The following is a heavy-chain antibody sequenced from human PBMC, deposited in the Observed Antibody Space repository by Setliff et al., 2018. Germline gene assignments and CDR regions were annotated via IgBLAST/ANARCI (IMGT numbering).Heavy chain of an antibody. V-gene: IGHV3-21*01. CDR1: GFTFSSYT. CDR3: TRGYGFCSGWYGLGDY. J-gene: IGHJ4*02. Sequence: GGSLRLSCAGSGFTFSSYTMNWVRQAPGKGLEWVSSIISSGSHIYYADSVKGRFTSSRDNAKNSLYLQMNSLRADDTAVYYCTRGYGFCSGWYGLGDYWGQGTLVTVS. CDR2: IISSGSHI. D-gene: IGHD6-19*01.